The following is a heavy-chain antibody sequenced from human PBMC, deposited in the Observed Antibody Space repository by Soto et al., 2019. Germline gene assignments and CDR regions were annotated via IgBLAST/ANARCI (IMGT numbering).Heavy chain of an antibody. CDR1: GFTFSSYA. Sequence: QVQLVESGGGVVQPGRSLRLSCAASGFTFSSYAMHWVRQAPGKGLEWVAVISYDGSNKYYADSVKGRFTISRDNSKNTLYLKMNSLRAEDTAVYYCASDDSSSWYKWGQGTLVTVSS. CDR2: ISYDGSNK. CDR3: ASDDSSSWYK. D-gene: IGHD6-13*01. J-gene: IGHJ4*02. V-gene: IGHV3-30-3*01.